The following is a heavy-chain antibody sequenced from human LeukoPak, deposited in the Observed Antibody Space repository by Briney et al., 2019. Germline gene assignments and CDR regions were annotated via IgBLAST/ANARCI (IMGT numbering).Heavy chain of an antibody. CDR1: GYTFTSYA. V-gene: IGHV1-3*01. J-gene: IGHJ5*02. CDR3: ARNWGFGWFDP. Sequence: GSSVKVSCKASGYTFTSYAMHWVRQAPGQRLEWMGWINAGNGNTKYSQKFQGRVTITRDTSASTAYMELSSLRSEDTAVYYCARNWGFGWFDPWGQGTLVTVSS. CDR2: INAGNGNT. D-gene: IGHD7-27*01.